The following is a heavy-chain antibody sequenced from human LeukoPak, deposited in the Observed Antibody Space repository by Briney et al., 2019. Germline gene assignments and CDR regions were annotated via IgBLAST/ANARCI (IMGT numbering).Heavy chain of an antibody. V-gene: IGHV4-39*07. CDR1: GASANTSFYF. CDR2: LFYSGST. Sequence: ASETLSFTCSVSGASANTSFYFWGWIRQPPGKGLEWIGSLFYSGSTYYSPSLKSRVTISKGSSGNQLSLISLKMTSVTAADTAVYYCARGFDNWGLGTLVTVSS. CDR3: ARGFDN. J-gene: IGHJ4*02.